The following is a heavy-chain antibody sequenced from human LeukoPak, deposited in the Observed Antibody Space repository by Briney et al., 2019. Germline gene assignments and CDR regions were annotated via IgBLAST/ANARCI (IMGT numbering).Heavy chain of an antibody. D-gene: IGHD3-10*01. J-gene: IGHJ6*02. Sequence: SETLSLTCTVSGGAISSSSHYWAWIRQPPGKGLEWIGSLHYSGSTYHNPSLKSRVAISIDTSKNQFSLKLGSVTAADTAMYYCARAPPYYYGSGSLGSYHYGMDVWGQGTTVTVSS. CDR2: LHYSGST. CDR1: GGAISSSSHY. V-gene: IGHV4-39*07. CDR3: ARAPPYYYGSGSLGSYHYGMDV.